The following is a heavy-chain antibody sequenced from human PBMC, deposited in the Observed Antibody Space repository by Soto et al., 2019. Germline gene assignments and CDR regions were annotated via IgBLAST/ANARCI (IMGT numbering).Heavy chain of an antibody. CDR3: ARNVYYYGSGSYFYFDY. D-gene: IGHD3-10*01. CDR2: ISSSSSYI. J-gene: IGHJ4*02. CDR1: GFTFSSYS. Sequence: EVQLVESGGGLVKPGGSLRLSCAASGFTFSSYSMNWVRQAPGKGLEWVSSISSSSSYIYYADSVKGRFTISRDNAKNSLYLQMNSLRAEDTAVYYCARNVYYYGSGSYFYFDYWGQGTLVTVSS. V-gene: IGHV3-21*01.